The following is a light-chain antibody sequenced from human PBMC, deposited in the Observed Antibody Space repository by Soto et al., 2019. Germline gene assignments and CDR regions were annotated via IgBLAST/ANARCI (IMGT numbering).Light chain of an antibody. J-gene: IGLJ2*01. CDR1: SSDVGGYNY. Sequence: QSAPTQPPSASGSPGQSVTFSCTGTSSDVGGYNYVSWYQQYPGKAPKLMIYEVYKRHSGVPDRFSGSKSGNTASLTVSGLQPEDEADYYCSAYASSSTWVFGGGTQLTVL. CDR3: SAYASSSTWV. V-gene: IGLV2-8*01. CDR2: EVY.